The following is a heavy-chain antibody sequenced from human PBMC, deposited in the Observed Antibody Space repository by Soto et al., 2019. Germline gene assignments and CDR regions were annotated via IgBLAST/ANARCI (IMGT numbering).Heavy chain of an antibody. Sequence: ESGGGLVQPGRSLRLSCAASGFIFDDYAMHWVRQAPGKGLEWVSGISWNSGSIGYADSVKGRFTISRDNAKNSLYLQMNSLRAEDTALYYCAKDESSGWYGPFDYWGQGTLVTVSS. CDR2: ISWNSGSI. V-gene: IGHV3-9*01. CDR1: GFIFDDYA. D-gene: IGHD6-19*01. J-gene: IGHJ4*02. CDR3: AKDESSGWYGPFDY.